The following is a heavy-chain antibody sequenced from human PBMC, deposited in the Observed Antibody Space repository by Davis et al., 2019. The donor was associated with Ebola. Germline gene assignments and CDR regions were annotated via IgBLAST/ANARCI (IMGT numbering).Heavy chain of an antibody. CDR2: IKQDGSEK. CDR3: ARDTSCTTTSCYVHYSGLDV. D-gene: IGHD2-2*01. Sequence: GESLKISCAASGFTFRSYWMSWVRQAPGKGLEWVANIKQDGSEKYYIDSVKGRFSISRDHAKNSLYLQMNSLRGEDTAVYYCARDTSCTTTSCYVHYSGLDVWGKGTTVTVSS. CDR1: GFTFRSYW. V-gene: IGHV3-7*01. J-gene: IGHJ6*04.